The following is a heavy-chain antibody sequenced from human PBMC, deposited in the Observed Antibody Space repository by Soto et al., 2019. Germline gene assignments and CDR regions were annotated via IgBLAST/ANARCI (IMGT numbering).Heavy chain of an antibody. J-gene: IGHJ5*02. D-gene: IGHD6-6*01. Sequence: GASVKVSCKASGYTFTGYYMHWVRQAPGQGLEWMGWINPNSGGTNYAQKFQGRVTMTRDTSISTAYMELSRLRSDDTAVYYCARFTPVAARKWFDPWGQGTLVTVSS. V-gene: IGHV1-2*02. CDR1: GYTFTGYY. CDR2: INPNSGGT. CDR3: ARFTPVAARKWFDP.